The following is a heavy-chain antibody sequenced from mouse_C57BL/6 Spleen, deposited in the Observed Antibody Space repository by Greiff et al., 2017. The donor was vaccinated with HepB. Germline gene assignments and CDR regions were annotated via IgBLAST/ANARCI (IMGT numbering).Heavy chain of an antibody. V-gene: IGHV1-81*01. J-gene: IGHJ1*03. CDR3: ARGDYGNYEGYFDV. D-gene: IGHD2-1*01. CDR2: IYPRSGNT. Sequence: VQVVESGAELARPGASVKLSCKASGYTFTSYGISWVKQRTGQGLEWIGEIYPRSGNTYYNEKFKGKATLTADKSSSTAYMELRSLTSEDSAVYVCARGDYGNYEGYFDVWGTGTTVTVSS. CDR1: GYTFTSYG.